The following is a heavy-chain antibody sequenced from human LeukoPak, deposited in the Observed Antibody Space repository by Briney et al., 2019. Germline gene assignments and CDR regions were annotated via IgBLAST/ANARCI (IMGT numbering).Heavy chain of an antibody. V-gene: IGHV3-23*01. Sequence: HSGGSLRLSCAASGFTLSNHWMHWVRQVPGKGLEWVSAISGSGGRTYYADSVKGRFTISRDNSKNTLYLQLNGLRAEDTAVYYCAKEMESEIIVTIPSGMFDYWGRGTLVTVSS. CDR2: ISGSGGRT. CDR3: AKEMESEIIVTIPSGMFDY. D-gene: IGHD4-11*01. J-gene: IGHJ4*02. CDR1: GFTLSNHW.